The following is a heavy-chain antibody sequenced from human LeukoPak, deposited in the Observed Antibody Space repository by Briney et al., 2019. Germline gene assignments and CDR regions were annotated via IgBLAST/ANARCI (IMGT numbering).Heavy chain of an antibody. V-gene: IGHV4-59*01. J-gene: IGHJ5*02. D-gene: IGHD6-19*01. CDR2: IYYSGST. CDR3: ARGGGIAVAGTEGNWFDP. Sequence: SETLSLTCTVSGGSISSYYWSWIRQPPGKGLEWIGYIYYSGSTNYNPSLKSRVTISVDTSKNQFSLKLSSVTAADTAVYYCARGGGIAVAGTEGNWFDPWGQGTLVTVSS. CDR1: GGSISSYY.